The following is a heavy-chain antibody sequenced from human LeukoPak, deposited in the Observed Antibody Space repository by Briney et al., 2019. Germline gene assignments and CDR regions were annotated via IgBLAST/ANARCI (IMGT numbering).Heavy chain of an antibody. V-gene: IGHV1-18*01. J-gene: IGHJ3*02. D-gene: IGHD2-21*02. CDR2: ISAYNGNT. CDR1: GYTFTNYG. Sequence: ASMKVSCKAFGYTFTNYGVSWVRQAPGQGLEGMGWISAYNGNTNYAQNIQGRVTMTTDTSTSTAYLELRSLRSDGTAVYYCARGAYCGGDCSSSDAFDIWGQGTTVSVSS. CDR3: ARGAYCGGDCSSSDAFDI.